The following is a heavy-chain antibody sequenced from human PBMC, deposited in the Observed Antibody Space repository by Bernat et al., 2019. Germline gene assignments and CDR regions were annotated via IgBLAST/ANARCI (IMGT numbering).Heavy chain of an antibody. D-gene: IGHD3-22*01. Sequence: QLQLHESGPGLVKPSETLSLTCAVSGGSISSSNYYWGWIRQPPGKGLEWIGNIYYSGTTYYNPSLKSRVTIFVDTSKNQFALKLSSVTAADTAVYYCARLGSSSSGRGFDYWGQGTLVTVAA. CDR1: GGSISSSNYY. J-gene: IGHJ4*02. CDR2: IYYSGTT. CDR3: ARLGSSSSGRGFDY. V-gene: IGHV4-39*01.